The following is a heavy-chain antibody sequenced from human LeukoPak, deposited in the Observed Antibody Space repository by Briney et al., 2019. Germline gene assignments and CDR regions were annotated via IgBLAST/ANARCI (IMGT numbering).Heavy chain of an antibody. CDR3: AKDDFDY. CDR2: IWYGGSNK. CDR1: GFTFSSYG. Sequence: GGSLRLSCAASGFTFSSYGMHWVRQAPGKGLEWVAVIWYGGSNKYYADSVKGRFTISRDNSKNTLYLQMNSLRAEDTAVYYCAKDDFDYWGQGTLVTVSS. V-gene: IGHV3-30*02. J-gene: IGHJ4*02.